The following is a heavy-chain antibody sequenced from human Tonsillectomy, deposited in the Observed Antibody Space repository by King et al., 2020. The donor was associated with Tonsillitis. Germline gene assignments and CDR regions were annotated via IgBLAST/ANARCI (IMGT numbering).Heavy chain of an antibody. CDR1: GFTFNYYT. D-gene: IGHD3-10*01. V-gene: IGHV3-21*02. Sequence: LVESGGGLVKPGGSLRLSCAASGFTFNYYTMNWVRQAPGKGLEWVSSISMSGSFLYYADSVKGRFTISRDNAKNSLYLQMKSLRAGDTAVYYCARVGGDPDAFDIWGQGTMVTVSS. CDR3: ARVGGDPDAFDI. J-gene: IGHJ3*02. CDR2: ISMSGSFL.